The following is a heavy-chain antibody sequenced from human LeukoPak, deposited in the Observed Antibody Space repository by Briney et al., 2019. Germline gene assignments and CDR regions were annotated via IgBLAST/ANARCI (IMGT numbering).Heavy chain of an antibody. CDR2: MNPNSGNT. V-gene: IGHV1-8*03. Sequence: ASVKVSCKASGYTFTSYDINWVRPATGQGLEWMGWMNPNSGNTGYAQKFQGRVTITRNTSISTAYMVLSSLRSEDTAVYYCARGLPIFGVVKYFDYWGQGTLVTVSS. D-gene: IGHD3-3*01. J-gene: IGHJ4*02. CDR1: GYTFTSYD. CDR3: ARGLPIFGVVKYFDY.